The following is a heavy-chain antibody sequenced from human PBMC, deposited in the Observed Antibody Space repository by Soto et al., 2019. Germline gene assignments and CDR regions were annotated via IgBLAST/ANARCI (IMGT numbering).Heavy chain of an antibody. CDR2: INAGNGNT. CDR1: GYTFTSSG. J-gene: IGHJ4*02. CDR3: ARDRGYDSSGYYLVPDY. V-gene: IGHV1-3*01. Sequence: ASVKVSCKASGYTFTSSGIHWVRQAPGQRFEWMGWINAGNGNTKYSQKFQGRVTITRDTSASTAYMELSSLRAEDTAVYYCARDRGYDSSGYYLVPDYWGQGTLVTVSS. D-gene: IGHD3-22*01.